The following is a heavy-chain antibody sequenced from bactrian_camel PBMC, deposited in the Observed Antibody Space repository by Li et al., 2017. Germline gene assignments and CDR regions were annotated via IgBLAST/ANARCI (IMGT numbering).Heavy chain of an antibody. J-gene: IGHJ6*01. CDR1: GYTGSRYC. CDR3: AARTRIIVGDYCDDITA. D-gene: IGHD3*01. V-gene: IGHV3S6*01. CDR2: IGRNNDT. Sequence: HVQLVESGGGSVQIGGSLRLSCAASGYTGSRYCMGWFRQGPGKQQEGVAAIGRNNDTVIAEAVKGRFTISRDNAKRIMYLQMNSLKPEDTAMYYCAARTRIIVGDYCDDITAWGQGTQVTVS.